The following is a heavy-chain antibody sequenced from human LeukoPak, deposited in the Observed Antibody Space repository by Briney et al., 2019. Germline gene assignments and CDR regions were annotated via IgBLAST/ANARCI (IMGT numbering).Heavy chain of an antibody. D-gene: IGHD4-23*01. CDR3: ARPDDYGGKPAAFDI. Sequence: GESLQISCKGSGYTFITYWIGWVRQMPGKGLEWRGIIYPGDSDTRYSPSFRGQVTISADKSINTAYLQWSSLKASDTAMYYCARPDDYGGKPAAFDIWGQGTMVTVSS. V-gene: IGHV5-51*01. CDR1: GYTFITYW. CDR2: IYPGDSDT. J-gene: IGHJ3*02.